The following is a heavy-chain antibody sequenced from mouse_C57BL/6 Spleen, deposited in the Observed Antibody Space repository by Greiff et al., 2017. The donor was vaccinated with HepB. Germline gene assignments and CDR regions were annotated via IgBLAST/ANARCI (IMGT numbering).Heavy chain of an antibody. CDR3: TRRGTAQATDPMDY. D-gene: IGHD3-2*02. J-gene: IGHJ4*01. CDR1: GYTFTDYE. Sequence: QVQLQQSGAELVRPGASVTLSCKASGYTFTDYEMHWVKQTPVHGLEWIGAIDPETGGTAYNQKFKGKAILTADKSSSTAYMELRSLTSEDSAVYYCTRRGTAQATDPMDYWGQGTSVTVSS. CDR2: IDPETGGT. V-gene: IGHV1-15*01.